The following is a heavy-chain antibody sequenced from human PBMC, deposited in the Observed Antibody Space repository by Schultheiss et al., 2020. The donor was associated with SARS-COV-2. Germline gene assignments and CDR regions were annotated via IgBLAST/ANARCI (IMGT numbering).Heavy chain of an antibody. D-gene: IGHD2-15*01. CDR2: IYHSGST. Sequence: SETLSLTCAVSGGSISSSNWWSWVRQPPGKGLEWIGEIYHSGSTNYNPSLKSRVTISVDKSKNQFSLKLSSVTAADTAVYYCARAGGSYAAHYYGMDVWGQGTTVTVSS. J-gene: IGHJ6*02. CDR3: ARAGGSYAAHYYGMDV. CDR1: GGSISSSNW. V-gene: IGHV4-4*02.